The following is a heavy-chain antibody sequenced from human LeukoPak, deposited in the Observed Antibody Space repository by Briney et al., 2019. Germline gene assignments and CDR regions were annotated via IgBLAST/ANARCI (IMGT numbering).Heavy chain of an antibody. V-gene: IGHV3-7*01. CDR1: GFTFSSYW. CDR3: ARPAAGRVYYFDY. Sequence: GGSLRLSCAASGFTFSSYWMSWVRQAPGKGLEWVANIKQDGSEKYYVDSVKGRFTISRDNAKNSLYLQMNSLRAEDTAVYYCARPAAGRVYYFDYWGQGTLVTVSS. CDR2: IKQDGSEK. D-gene: IGHD6-13*01. J-gene: IGHJ4*02.